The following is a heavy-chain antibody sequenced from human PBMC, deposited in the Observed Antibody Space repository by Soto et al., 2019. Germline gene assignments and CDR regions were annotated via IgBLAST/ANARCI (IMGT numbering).Heavy chain of an antibody. CDR1: GFTFSSYS. D-gene: IGHD4-17*01. CDR3: ATTYGDYVSADY. Sequence: GGSLRLSCAASGFTFSSYSMNWVRQAPGKGLEWVSYISSSSSTIYYADSVKGRFTISRDNAKNSLYLQMNSLRAEDRAVYYWATTYGDYVSADYWGQGPWSPSPQ. V-gene: IGHV3-48*01. CDR2: ISSSSSTI. J-gene: IGHJ4*02.